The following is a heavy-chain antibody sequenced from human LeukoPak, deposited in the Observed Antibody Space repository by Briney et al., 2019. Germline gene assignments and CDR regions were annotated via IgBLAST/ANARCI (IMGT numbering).Heavy chain of an antibody. Sequence: PSETLSLTCTVSGYSISSGYYWGWIRQPPGKGLEWIGSIYHSGSTYYNPSLKSRVTISVDTSKNQFSLKLSSVTAADTAVYYCARDHGRGGAFDIWGQGTMVTVSS. CDR3: ARDHGRGGAFDI. CDR1: GYSISSGYY. CDR2: IYHSGST. D-gene: IGHD3-10*01. J-gene: IGHJ3*02. V-gene: IGHV4-38-2*02.